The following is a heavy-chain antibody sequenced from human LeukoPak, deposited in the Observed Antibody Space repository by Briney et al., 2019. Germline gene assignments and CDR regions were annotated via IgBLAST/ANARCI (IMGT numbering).Heavy chain of an antibody. CDR1: GFAVSSNY. J-gene: IGHJ3*02. V-gene: IGHV3-66*01. CDR2: IYSGGST. Sequence: GGSLRLSCAASGFAVSSNYMSWVRQAPGKGLEWVAVIYSGGSTNYADSVRGRFTISRDNSKNTLYLLMNSLRAEDTAVYYCARSGYIHDAFDIWGQGTMVTVSS. D-gene: IGHD3-22*01. CDR3: ARSGYIHDAFDI.